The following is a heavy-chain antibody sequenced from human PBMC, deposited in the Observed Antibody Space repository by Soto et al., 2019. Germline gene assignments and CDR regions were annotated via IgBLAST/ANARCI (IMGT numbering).Heavy chain of an antibody. CDR3: VRSGTARLLRHSWFDT. CDR2: ITTSSAYI. V-gene: IGHV3-21*01. CDR1: GFTFNTYA. Sequence: EVQLVESGGGLVQPGGSLRLSCAASGFTFNTYAMNWVRQAPGKGLEWVSSITTSSAYISYADSLKGRITISRDNANNSLFLQMNSLRAEDTAVYYCVRSGTARLLRHSWFDTWGQGTLVTVSS. J-gene: IGHJ5*02. D-gene: IGHD2-21*01.